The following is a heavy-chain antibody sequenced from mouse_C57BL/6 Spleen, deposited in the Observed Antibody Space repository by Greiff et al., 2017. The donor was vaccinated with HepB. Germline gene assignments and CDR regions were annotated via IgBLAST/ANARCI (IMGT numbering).Heavy chain of an antibody. V-gene: IGHV1-81*01. J-gene: IGHJ4*01. Sequence: VQLQESGPVLVKPGASVKMSCKASGYTFTDYYMNWVKQRTGQGLEWIGEIYPRSGNTYYNEKFKGKATLTADKSSSTAYMELRSLTSEDSAVYFCAREKGGYYAMDYWGQGTSVTVSS. CDR1: GYTFTDYY. CDR3: AREKGGYYAMDY. CDR2: IYPRSGNT.